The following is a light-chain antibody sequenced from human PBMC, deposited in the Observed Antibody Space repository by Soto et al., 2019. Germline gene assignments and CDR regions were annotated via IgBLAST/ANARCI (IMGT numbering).Light chain of an antibody. CDR2: DVG. V-gene: IGLV2-14*01. CDR3: SSYTGDSTS. CDR1: SSDVGGYNY. Sequence: QSALTQPASVSGSPGQSITISCTGTSSDVGGYNYVSWYQQHPGTAPKLMIYDVGNRPSGVSNRFSGSKSGNTASLTISGLQAEDEADYYCSSYTGDSTSFGGGTKVTVL. J-gene: IGLJ2*01.